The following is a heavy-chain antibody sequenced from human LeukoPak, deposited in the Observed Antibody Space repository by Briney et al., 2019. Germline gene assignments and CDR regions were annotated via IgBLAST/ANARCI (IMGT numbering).Heavy chain of an antibody. CDR3: AREVSDLSVDY. Sequence: PSETLSLTCTVSGGSISSYYWSWIRQPAGKGLEWIGRIYTSGSTNYNPSLKSRVTMSVDTSKNQFSLQLNSVTPEDTAVYYCAREVSDLSVDYWGQGTLVTVSS. D-gene: IGHD1-14*01. V-gene: IGHV4-4*07. CDR1: GGSISSYY. CDR2: IYTSGST. J-gene: IGHJ4*02.